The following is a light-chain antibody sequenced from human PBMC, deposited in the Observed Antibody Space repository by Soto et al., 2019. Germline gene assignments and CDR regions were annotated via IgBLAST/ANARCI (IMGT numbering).Light chain of an antibody. V-gene: IGKV2-28*01. CDR1: QSLLHSNGYNY. Sequence: DIVMTQSPLSLPVTLGQPASISCRSSQSLLHSNGYNYLDWYLQKPGQSPHLLIYLGSNRASGVPDRFSGSGSGTDFTLNISRVEADAVGVYYCLQALQTPLTFGGGTKVDIK. CDR3: LQALQTPLT. J-gene: IGKJ4*01. CDR2: LGS.